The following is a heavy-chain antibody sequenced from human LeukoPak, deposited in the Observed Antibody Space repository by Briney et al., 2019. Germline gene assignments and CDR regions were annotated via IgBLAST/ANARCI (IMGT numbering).Heavy chain of an antibody. CDR2: IRRKDYGATT. V-gene: IGHV3-49*04. J-gene: IGHJ4*02. Sequence: GGSLRLSCTASGFTFGDYAMSWVRQAPGKGLEWVGFIRRKDYGATTEYAASVKGRFTISRDDSKSIAYLQMNSLKTEDTAVYYCTRGVGGGGALDYWGQGTLVTVSS. CDR3: TRGVGGGGALDY. D-gene: IGHD3-16*01. CDR1: GFTFGDYA.